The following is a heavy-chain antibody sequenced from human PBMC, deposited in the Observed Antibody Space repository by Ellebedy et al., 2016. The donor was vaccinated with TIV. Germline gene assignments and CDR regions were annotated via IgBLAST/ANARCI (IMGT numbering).Heavy chain of an antibody. J-gene: IGHJ4*02. Sequence: GESLKISCAASGFTFSDYAMSWVRQSPGKGLEWVSTISPSGLSIYYADSVKGRFAMSRDKSKNALYLQMNSLRADDTAVYFCAKDLVLVAAHWGYLDSWGQGTLVTVSS. D-gene: IGHD5-12*01. V-gene: IGHV3-23*01. CDR3: AKDLVLVAAHWGYLDS. CDR1: GFTFSDYA. CDR2: ISPSGLSI.